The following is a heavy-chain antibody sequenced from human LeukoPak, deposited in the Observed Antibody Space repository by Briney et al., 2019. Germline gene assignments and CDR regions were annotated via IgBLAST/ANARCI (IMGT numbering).Heavy chain of an antibody. V-gene: IGHV4-38-2*02. CDR3: ARDCRPGAWIAAAGPFYY. J-gene: IGHJ4*02. CDR1: GYSISSGYY. Sequence: SETLSLTCAVSGYSISSGYYWGWIRQPPGKGLEWIGSIYHSGSTYYNPSLKSRVTISVETSKNQFSLKLSSVTAADTAVYYCARDCRPGAWIAAAGPFYYWGQGTLVTVSS. CDR2: IYHSGST. D-gene: IGHD6-13*01.